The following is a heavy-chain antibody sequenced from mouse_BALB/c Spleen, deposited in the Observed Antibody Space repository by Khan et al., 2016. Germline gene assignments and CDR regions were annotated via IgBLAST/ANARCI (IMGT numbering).Heavy chain of an antibody. CDR3: ARFWDGSY. CDR1: GYTFTNYD. D-gene: IGHD4-1*01. V-gene: IGHV1S56*01. Sequence: QVQLQQSGAELVKPGASVKLSCKASGYTFTNYDINWVRQRPEKGLEWIGWTFPGDGGTNYNEKLKGRATLTTDKSSSTAYMQFSRLRAEDSAVYVCARFWDGSYWGPGTLVTVSA. CDR2: TFPGDGGT. J-gene: IGHJ3*01.